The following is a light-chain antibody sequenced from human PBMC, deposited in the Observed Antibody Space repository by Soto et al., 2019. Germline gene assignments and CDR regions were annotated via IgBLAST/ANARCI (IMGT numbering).Light chain of an antibody. Sequence: DLPMTQSPSSLSASVGDRVTITCRASQSISSYLNWYQQKPGKAPKLLIYAASSLQSGVPSRFSGSGSGTDFTLTINSLQPEDFATYYCQQSYSTPRTFGQGTKVEIK. CDR1: QSISSY. CDR3: QQSYSTPRT. V-gene: IGKV1-39*01. CDR2: AAS. J-gene: IGKJ1*01.